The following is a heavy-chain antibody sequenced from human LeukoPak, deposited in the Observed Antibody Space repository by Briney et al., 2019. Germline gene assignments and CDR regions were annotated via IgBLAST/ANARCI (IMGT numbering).Heavy chain of an antibody. J-gene: IGHJ4*02. Sequence: ASVKVSCKASGYTFTNYYMHWVRQAPGQGLEWMVILSPSGGSTSYAQKFQGRVTMTRDTSTSTVYMELSSLRSDDTAVYYCAREQLVGTYYFDYWGQGTLVTVSS. CDR2: LSPSGGST. D-gene: IGHD6-6*01. V-gene: IGHV1-46*01. CDR1: GYTFTNYY. CDR3: AREQLVGTYYFDY.